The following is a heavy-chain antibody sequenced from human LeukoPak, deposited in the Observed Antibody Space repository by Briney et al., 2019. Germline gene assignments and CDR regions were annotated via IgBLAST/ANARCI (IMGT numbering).Heavy chain of an antibody. Sequence: GGSLRLSCAASGFIFTGYFMSWVRQAPGKGLEWVASIRHDGSDKYYVDSVRGRFTISRDNTKNLLYLQMSSLRAEDTAVYYCTTDRGWRTSGYYLYYFEYWGQGTLVTFSS. J-gene: IGHJ4*02. CDR3: TTDRGWRTSGYYLYYFEY. CDR2: IRHDGSDK. D-gene: IGHD3-3*01. CDR1: GFIFTGYF. V-gene: IGHV3-7*01.